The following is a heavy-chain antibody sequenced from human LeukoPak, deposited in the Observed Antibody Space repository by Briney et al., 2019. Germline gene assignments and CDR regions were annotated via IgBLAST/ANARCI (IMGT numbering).Heavy chain of an antibody. CDR1: GFTFSSYW. J-gene: IGHJ4*02. CDR3: ARAPEYSSGFGY. D-gene: IGHD6-19*01. Sequence: PGGSLRLSCAASGFTFSSYWMHWVRQAPGKGLVWVSRISSDGSSTNYADSVKGRFTISRDNAKNTLYLQMNSLRAEDTAVYYCARAPEYSSGFGYWGQGTLVTVSS. CDR2: ISSDGSST. V-gene: IGHV3-74*01.